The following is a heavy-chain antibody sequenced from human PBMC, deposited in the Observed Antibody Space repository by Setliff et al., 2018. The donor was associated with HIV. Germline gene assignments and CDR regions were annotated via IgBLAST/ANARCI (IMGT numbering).Heavy chain of an antibody. V-gene: IGHV3-72*01. J-gene: IGHJ4*02. CDR3: DY. CDR1: GFTFSDHS. CDR2: TGGTPHNYTT. Sequence: GGSLRLSCAASGFTFSDHSMNWVRQAPGKGLEWVGRTGGTPHNYTTEYAASVKGRFTISRDDSKNSVYYCTRDRPGVTLIPGGPDYWGQGTLVTVSS. D-gene: IGHD3-22*01.